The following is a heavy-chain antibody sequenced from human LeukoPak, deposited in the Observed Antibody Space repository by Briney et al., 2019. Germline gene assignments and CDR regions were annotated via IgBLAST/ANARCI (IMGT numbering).Heavy chain of an antibody. V-gene: IGHV3-23*01. Sequence: GGSLRLSCAASGFTFSSYPMSWVRQAPGRGLEWVSVISANSGATYYADSVKGRFTISRDNSKNTLYLQMNSLRAEDTAVYYCARPGQQQLVPNYYFDYWGQGTLVTVSS. J-gene: IGHJ4*02. CDR1: GFTFSSYP. D-gene: IGHD6-13*01. CDR2: ISANSGAT. CDR3: ARPGQQQLVPNYYFDY.